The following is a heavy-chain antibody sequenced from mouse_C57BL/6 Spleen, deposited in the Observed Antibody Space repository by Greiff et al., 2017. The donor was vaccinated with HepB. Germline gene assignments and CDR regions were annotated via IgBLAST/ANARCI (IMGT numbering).Heavy chain of an antibody. Sequence: VNVVESGPELVKPGASVKLSCKASGYTFTSYDINWVKQRPGQGLEWIGWIYPRDGSTKYNEKFKGKATLTVDTSSSTAYMELHSLTSEDSAVYFCFYSNYGYFDVWGTGTTVTVSS. J-gene: IGHJ1*03. CDR3: FYSNYGYFDV. CDR1: GYTFTSYD. V-gene: IGHV1-85*01. D-gene: IGHD2-5*01. CDR2: IYPRDGST.